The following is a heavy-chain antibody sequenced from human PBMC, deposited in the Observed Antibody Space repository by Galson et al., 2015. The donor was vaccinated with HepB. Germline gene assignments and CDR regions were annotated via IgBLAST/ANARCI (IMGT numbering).Heavy chain of an antibody. J-gene: IGHJ4*02. Sequence: SLRLSCAASGFTFSSYAMHWVRQAPGKGLEWVAVISYDGSNKYYADSVKGRFTISRDNPKNTLYLQMNSLRAEDTAVYYCARDWNYYGSGVLDYWGQGTLVTVSS. CDR2: ISYDGSNK. V-gene: IGHV3-30-3*01. CDR1: GFTFSSYA. D-gene: IGHD3-10*01. CDR3: ARDWNYYGSGVLDY.